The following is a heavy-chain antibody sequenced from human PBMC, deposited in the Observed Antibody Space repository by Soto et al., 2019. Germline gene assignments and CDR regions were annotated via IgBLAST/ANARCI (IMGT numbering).Heavy chain of an antibody. V-gene: IGHV3-15*01. CDR1: GPTFGNAW. D-gene: IGHD3-22*01. CDR3: TTVNPDFSDSRGHCY. Sequence: GGCLILSFAASGPTFGNAWMHWVRQAPGKELEWIGRIKQRAEAVTADHATPEKGRFTISRDDSKNTLYLQNICLKTEHTLLYYCTTVNPDFSDSRGHCYWAQGTLVTVS. J-gene: IGHJ4*02. CDR2: IKQRAEAVTA.